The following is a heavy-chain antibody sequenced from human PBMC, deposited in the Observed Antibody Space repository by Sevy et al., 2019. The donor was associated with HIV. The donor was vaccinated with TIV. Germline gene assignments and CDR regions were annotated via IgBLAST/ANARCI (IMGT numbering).Heavy chain of an antibody. CDR3: AKPLHRTGYSSSWYFDWYFDL. CDR1: GFTFDDYA. Sequence: GGSLRLSCAASGFTFDDYAMHWVRQAPGKGLEGVSGISWNSGSIGYADTGKGRFTISRDNAKNSLYLQMNSLRAEDTALYYCAKPLHRTGYSSSWYFDWYFDLWGRGTLVTVSS. V-gene: IGHV3-9*01. CDR2: ISWNSGSI. D-gene: IGHD6-13*01. J-gene: IGHJ2*01.